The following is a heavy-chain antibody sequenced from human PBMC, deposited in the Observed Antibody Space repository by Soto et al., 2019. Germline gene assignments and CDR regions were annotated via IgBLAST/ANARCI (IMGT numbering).Heavy chain of an antibody. J-gene: IGHJ4*02. CDR2: ISYDGSNK. CDR3: AREGDYGDFDY. V-gene: IGHV3-30-3*01. D-gene: IGHD4-17*01. CDR1: GFTFSSYA. Sequence: GESLKISCAASGFTFSSYAMHWVRQAPGKGLEWVAVISYDGSNKYYADSVKGRFTISRDNSKNTLYLQMNSLRAEDTAVYYCAREGDYGDFDYWGQGTLVTVSS.